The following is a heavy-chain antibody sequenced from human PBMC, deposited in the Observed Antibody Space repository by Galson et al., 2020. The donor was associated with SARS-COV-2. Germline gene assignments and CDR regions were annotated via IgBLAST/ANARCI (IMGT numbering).Heavy chain of an antibody. CDR1: ASTFRNYA. CDR2: ISGSGTST. J-gene: IGHJ6*03. D-gene: IGHD3-16*01. Sequence: GESLKISCVDSASTFRNYAMTWVRQAPGKGLEWVSSISGSGTSTSFADSVRGRFTISRDNSKNTLYLHMHSLSAEDTAIYYCAKANGIWFGTYYYYMDVWGKGTTVTVSS. V-gene: IGHV3-23*01. CDR3: AKANGIWFGTYYYYMDV.